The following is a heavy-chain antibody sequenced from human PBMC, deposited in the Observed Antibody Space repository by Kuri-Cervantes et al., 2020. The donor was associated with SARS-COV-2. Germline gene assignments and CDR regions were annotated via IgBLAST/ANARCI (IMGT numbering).Heavy chain of an antibody. CDR1: GFTFSSYA. J-gene: IGHJ4*02. V-gene: IGHV3-30-3*01. Sequence: GGSLRLSCAASGFTFSSYAMHWVRQAPGKGLEWVAVISYDGSNKYYADSVKGRFTISRDNSKNTLYLQMSSLRAEDTAVYYCARKFPSYDSSGNFDYWGQGTLVTVSS. D-gene: IGHD3-22*01. CDR3: ARKFPSYDSSGNFDY. CDR2: ISYDGSNK.